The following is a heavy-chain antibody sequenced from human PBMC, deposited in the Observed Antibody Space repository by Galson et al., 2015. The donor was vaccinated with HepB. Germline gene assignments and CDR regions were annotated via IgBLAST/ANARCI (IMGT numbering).Heavy chain of an antibody. D-gene: IGHD4-17*01. CDR3: ARGGVMTTVTTAFDY. CDR1: GGSFSGYY. J-gene: IGHJ4*02. V-gene: IGHV4-34*01. Sequence: ETLSLTCAVYGGSFSGYYWSWIRQPPGKGLEWIGEINHSGSTNYNPSLKSRATISVDTSKNQFSLKLSSVTAADTAVYYCARGGVMTTVTTAFDYWGQGTLVTVSS. CDR2: INHSGST.